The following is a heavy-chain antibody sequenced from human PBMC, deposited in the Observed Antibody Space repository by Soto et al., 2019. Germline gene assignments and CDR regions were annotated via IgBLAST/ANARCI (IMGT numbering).Heavy chain of an antibody. V-gene: IGHV5-51*01. D-gene: IGHD3-22*01. Sequence: GESLKISCQGSGYRFSSYWIAWVRQMPGKGLEWMGIIYPGDSDIKYNPSFQGHVTISADKSISTAFLQWSSLKASDTAMYYCARQIYDSDTGPNFQYYFDSWGQGTPVTVSS. J-gene: IGHJ4*02. CDR1: GYRFSSYW. CDR2: IYPGDSDI. CDR3: ARQIYDSDTGPNFQYYFDS.